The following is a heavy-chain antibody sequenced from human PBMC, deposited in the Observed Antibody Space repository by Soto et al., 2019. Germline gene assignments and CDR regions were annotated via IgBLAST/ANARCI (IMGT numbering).Heavy chain of an antibody. CDR1: GGSISSGDYY. V-gene: IGHV4-31*03. CDR2: IYYSGST. Sequence: QVQLQESGPGLVKPSQTLSLTCTVSGGSISSGDYYWSWIRQHPGKGLEWIGYIYYSGSTYYNPSLKSRVTISVDPFKDQFSLKASSVAAADTAVYYCARWWSGSRQGFDPWGQGTLVTVSS. D-gene: IGHD3-3*01. J-gene: IGHJ5*02. CDR3: ARWWSGSRQGFDP.